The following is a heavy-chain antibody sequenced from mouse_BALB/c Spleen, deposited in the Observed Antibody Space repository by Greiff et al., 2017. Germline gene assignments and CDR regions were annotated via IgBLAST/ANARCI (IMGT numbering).Heavy chain of an antibody. CDR3: ARNGYYVSAWFAY. Sequence: EVKLQESGPELVKPGASVKISCKTSGYTFTEYTMHWVKQSHGKSLEWIGGINPNNGGTSYNQKFKGKATLTVDKSSSTAYMELRSLTSEDSAVYYCARNGYYVSAWFAYWGQGTLVTVSA. CDR1: GYTFTEYT. D-gene: IGHD2-3*01. V-gene: IGHV1-18*01. CDR2: INPNNGGT. J-gene: IGHJ3*01.